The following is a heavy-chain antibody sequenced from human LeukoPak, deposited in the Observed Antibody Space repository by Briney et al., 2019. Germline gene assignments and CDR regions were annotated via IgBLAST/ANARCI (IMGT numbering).Heavy chain of an antibody. CDR2: INSDGSST. CDR1: GVTFSSYW. CDR3: AREGITMVRGAFDI. V-gene: IGHV3-74*01. J-gene: IGHJ3*02. D-gene: IGHD3-10*01. Sequence: GGSLRLSCAASGVTFSSYWMHWVRQAPGKGLVWVSRINSDGSSTSYADSVKGRFTISRDNAKNTLYLQMNSLRAEDTAVYYCAREGITMVRGAFDIWGQGTMVTVSS.